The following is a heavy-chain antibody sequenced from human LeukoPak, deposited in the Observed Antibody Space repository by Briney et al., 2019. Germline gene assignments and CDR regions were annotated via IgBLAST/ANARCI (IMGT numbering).Heavy chain of an antibody. CDR3: ARGASVLRGVLVGGFDY. J-gene: IGHJ4*02. V-gene: IGHV1-2*02. CDR1: GYTFTCYY. CDR2: INPNSGGT. Sequence: GASVTVSCKASGYTFTCYYMHWVRQAPGQGLKWMGWINPNSGGTNYAQEFQGRVTMTRDTSISTAYMELSRLRSDDTAVYYCARGASVLRGVLVGGFDYWGQGTLVTVSS. D-gene: IGHD3-10*01.